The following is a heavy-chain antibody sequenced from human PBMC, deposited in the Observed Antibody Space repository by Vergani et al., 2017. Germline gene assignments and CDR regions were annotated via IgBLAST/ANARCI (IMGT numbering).Heavy chain of an antibody. CDR2: IHYDGSHE. CDR1: GFSFSSFG. V-gene: IGHV3-30*02. CDR3: AKASRWLQFNYYYYMDV. Sequence: QVQLEESGGGVVQPGRSLRLSCAASGFSFSSFGFHWVRQAPGKGLEWVAFIHYDGSHEYYIDSVKGRFTISRDNSKNTLILQMNGLRAEDTAVYYCAKASRWLQFNYYYYMDVWGKGTTVTVSS. D-gene: IGHD5-24*01. J-gene: IGHJ6*03.